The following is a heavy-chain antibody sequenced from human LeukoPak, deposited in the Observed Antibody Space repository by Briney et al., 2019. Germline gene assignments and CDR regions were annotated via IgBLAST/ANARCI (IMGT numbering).Heavy chain of an antibody. D-gene: IGHD2-2*01. CDR2: ISWNSGSI. CDR3: ARLVVPAAHDAFDI. V-gene: IGHV3-9*03. J-gene: IGHJ3*02. Sequence: GRSLRLSCAASGFAFDDYAMHWVRQAPGKGLEWVSGISWNSGSIGYADSVKGRFTISRDNAKNSLYLQMNSLRAEDMALYYCARLVVPAAHDAFDIWGQGTMVTVSS. CDR1: GFAFDDYA.